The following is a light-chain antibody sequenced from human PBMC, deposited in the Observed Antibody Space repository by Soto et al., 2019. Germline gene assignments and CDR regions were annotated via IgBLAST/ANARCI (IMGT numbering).Light chain of an antibody. Sequence: QSVLTQPPSVSGAPGQRVTISCTGSSSNIGAGYDVQWYQQLPGTAPKLLIYGNSNRPSGVPDRFSGSKSGTSASLAITGLQAEDEADYYCQSYDSRLSGWVFGGGTNLTVL. J-gene: IGLJ3*02. V-gene: IGLV1-40*01. CDR1: SSNIGAGYD. CDR3: QSYDSRLSGWV. CDR2: GNS.